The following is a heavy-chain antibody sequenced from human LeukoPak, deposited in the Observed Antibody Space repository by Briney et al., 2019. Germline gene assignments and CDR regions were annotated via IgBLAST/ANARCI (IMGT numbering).Heavy chain of an antibody. CDR2: IIPILGIA. CDR3: ARVDGSYLFHAFDI. CDR1: GGTFSSYA. J-gene: IGHJ3*02. V-gene: IGHV1-69*04. D-gene: IGHD1-26*01. Sequence: SVKVSCKASGGTFSSYAISWVRQAPGQGLEWMGRIIPILGIANYAQKLQGRVTMTTDTSTSTAYMELRSLRSDDTAVYYCARVDGSYLFHAFDIWGQGTMVTVSS.